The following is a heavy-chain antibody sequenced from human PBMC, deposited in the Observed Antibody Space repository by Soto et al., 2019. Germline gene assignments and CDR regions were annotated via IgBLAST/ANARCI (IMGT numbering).Heavy chain of an antibody. J-gene: IGHJ4*02. CDR3: ARDSWGATLDY. D-gene: IGHD1-26*01. V-gene: IGHV4-4*07. Sequence: TSETLSLTCTVSGGYISSYYCSWIRQPAGKGLEWIGRIYTSGSTNYNPSLKSRVTMSVDTSKNQLSLKLSSVTAADTAVYYCARDSWGATLDYWGQGTLVTVSS. CDR2: IYTSGST. CDR1: GGYISSYY.